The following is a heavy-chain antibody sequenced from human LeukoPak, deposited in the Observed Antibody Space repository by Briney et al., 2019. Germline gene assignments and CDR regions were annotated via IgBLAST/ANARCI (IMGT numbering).Heavy chain of an antibody. Sequence: SETLSLTCTVSGGSISSYYWSWIRQPPGKGRGWIGYIYYSGSTNYNPSLKSRVTISADTSKNQFSLKLSSVTAADTAVYYCARVRYDYVWGTHPNWFDPWGQGTLVTVSS. D-gene: IGHD3-16*01. CDR2: IYYSGST. CDR1: GGSISSYY. V-gene: IGHV4-59*01. CDR3: ARVRYDYVWGTHPNWFDP. J-gene: IGHJ5*02.